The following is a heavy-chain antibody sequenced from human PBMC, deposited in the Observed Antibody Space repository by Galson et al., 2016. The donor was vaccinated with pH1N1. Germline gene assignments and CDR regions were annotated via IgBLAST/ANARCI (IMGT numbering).Heavy chain of an antibody. CDR2: IYPGDSDT. V-gene: IGHV5-51*03. CDR3: ARLGIPATIDYHYYMDV. CDR1: GYSFSTYW. J-gene: IGHJ6*03. D-gene: IGHD2-2*01. Sequence: QSGAEVKKPGESLKISCKGTGYSFSTYWIAWVHQMPGEGLEWMGIIYPGDSDTRYSTSFQGQVTISADKSISAAYLQWSSLQASDTAMYFCARLGIPATIDYHYYMDVWGKGTTVTVSS.